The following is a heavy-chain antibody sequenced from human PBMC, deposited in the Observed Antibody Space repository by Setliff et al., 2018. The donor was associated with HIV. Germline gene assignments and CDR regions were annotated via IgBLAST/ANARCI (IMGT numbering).Heavy chain of an antibody. V-gene: IGHV3-49*04. J-gene: IGHJ4*02. D-gene: IGHD6-19*01. CDR3: ARARGEGGGGWYGYYFDY. CDR2: IRSKAYGGTT. Sequence: GGSLRLSCTASGFTFGDYAMSWVRQAPGKGLEWVGFIRSKAYGGTTEYAASVKGRFTISRDDSKSIAYLQMNSLKTEDTAVYYCARARGEGGGGWYGYYFDYWGQGTLVTVSS. CDR1: GFTFGDYA.